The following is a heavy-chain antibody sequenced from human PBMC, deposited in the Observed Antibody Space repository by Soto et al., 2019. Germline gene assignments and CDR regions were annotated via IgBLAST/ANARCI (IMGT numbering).Heavy chain of an antibody. Sequence: QRQLVQSGAEVKKTGSSVTVSCKALGNTFTYRYLHWVQQAPGQALEWMAWITPFSGAVNYAQKFQARVTITRDRSINTAYMQMSSLRSEDTAMYFCAGGGAGSGPFTWELPDHWGQGTLFTVSS. J-gene: IGHJ4*02. D-gene: IGHD1-26*01. CDR2: ITPFSGAV. CDR3: AGGGAGSGPFTWELPDH. V-gene: IGHV1-45*02. CDR1: GNTFTYRY.